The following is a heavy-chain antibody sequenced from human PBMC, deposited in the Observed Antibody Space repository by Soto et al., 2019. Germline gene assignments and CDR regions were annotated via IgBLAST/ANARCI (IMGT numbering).Heavy chain of an antibody. CDR1: GFTFNDYC. CDR2: IWYDGTKK. D-gene: IGHD6-13*01. CDR3: ARDESSTHLYYGLDV. J-gene: IGHJ6*02. V-gene: IGHV3-33*01. Sequence: GGSLRLSCVASGFTFNDYCIHWVRQAPGKGLEWVAVIWYDGTKKDYVDSVQGRFTVSRDNSRNTVHLQMNSLRADDTAIYYCARDESSTHLYYGLDVWGQGTLVTVSS.